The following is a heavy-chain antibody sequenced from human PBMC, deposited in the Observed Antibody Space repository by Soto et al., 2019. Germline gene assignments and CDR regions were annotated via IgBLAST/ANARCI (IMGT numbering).Heavy chain of an antibody. Sequence: QVQLVQSGAEVKKPGASVKAACKASGYSFNSYYMHWVRQAPGQGPEWMGVINPSGASTSYAQKFQGRVTMTRDTSTSTVYMELSSLRSEDTALYYCASDYNAYQRQHVFDIWGQGTLVTVSS. V-gene: IGHV1-46*02. D-gene: IGHD3-10*01. J-gene: IGHJ3*02. CDR2: INPSGAST. CDR3: ASDYNAYQRQHVFDI. CDR1: GYSFNSYY.